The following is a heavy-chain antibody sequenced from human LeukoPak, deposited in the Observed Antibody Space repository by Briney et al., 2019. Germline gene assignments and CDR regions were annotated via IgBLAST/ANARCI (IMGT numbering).Heavy chain of an antibody. CDR1: GFTFSTYG. Sequence: PGESLRLSCAASGFTFSTYGMHWVRQAPGKGLEWVTFIRYDGKNKYYVDSVKGRFTISRDNSKNTLYLQMNSLRAEDTAVYYCARALITMIVDWGQGTLVTVSS. V-gene: IGHV3-30*02. D-gene: IGHD3-22*01. J-gene: IGHJ4*02. CDR3: ARALITMIVD. CDR2: IRYDGKNK.